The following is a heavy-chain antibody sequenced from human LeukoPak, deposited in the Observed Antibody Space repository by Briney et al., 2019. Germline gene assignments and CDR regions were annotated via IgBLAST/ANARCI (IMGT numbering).Heavy chain of an antibody. CDR3: ARGEYDYVWGSYRHEMNFDY. V-gene: IGHV4-34*01. Sequence: SETLSLTCAVYGGSFSGYYWSWIRQPPGKGLEWIGEINHSGSTNYNPSLKSRVTISVDTSKNQFSLKLSSVTAADTAVYYCARGEYDYVWGSYRHEMNFDYWGQGTLVTVSS. CDR1: GGSFSGYY. J-gene: IGHJ4*02. CDR2: INHSGST. D-gene: IGHD3-16*02.